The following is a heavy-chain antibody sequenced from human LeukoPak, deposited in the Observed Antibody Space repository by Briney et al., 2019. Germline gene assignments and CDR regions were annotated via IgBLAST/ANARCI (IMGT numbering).Heavy chain of an antibody. CDR3: ARVSAAADAVNY. D-gene: IGHD6-13*01. V-gene: IGHV4-30-4*01. CDR1: GGSISSGDYY. CDR2: IYYSGST. Sequence: PSETLSLTCTVSGGSISSGDYYWSWIRRPPGKGLEWIGYIYYSGSTYYNPSLKSRVTISVDTSKNQFSLKLSSVTAADTAVYYCARVSAAADAVNYWGQGTLVTVSS. J-gene: IGHJ4*02.